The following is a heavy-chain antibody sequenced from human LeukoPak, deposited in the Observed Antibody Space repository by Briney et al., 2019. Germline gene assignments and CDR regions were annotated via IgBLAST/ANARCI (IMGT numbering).Heavy chain of an antibody. CDR2: IYYSGST. J-gene: IGHJ4*02. CDR3: ARLLGIPY. D-gene: IGHD7-27*01. Sequence: SETLSLTCTVSGGSISSYYWSWIRQPPGKGLEWIGYIYYSGSTYYNPSLKSRVTISVDTSKNQFSLKLSSVTAADTAVYYCARLLGIPYWGQGTLVTVSS. V-gene: IGHV4-59*08. CDR1: GGSISSYY.